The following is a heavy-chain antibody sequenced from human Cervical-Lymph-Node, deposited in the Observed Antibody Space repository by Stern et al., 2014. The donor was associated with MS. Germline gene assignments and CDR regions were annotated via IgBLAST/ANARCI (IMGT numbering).Heavy chain of an antibody. D-gene: IGHD6-13*01. CDR2: ISSSSSAI. V-gene: IGHV3-11*01. CDR3: ARGGASGVATP. CDR1: GFTFTDYY. Sequence: VQLLESGGGLVKPGGSLRLACAASGFTFTDYYMSWIRQAPGQGLEWVSYISSSSSAIYYADSVKGRFTISRDNAKNSLYLQMNSLRAEDTAVYYCARGGASGVATPWGQGTLVTVSS. J-gene: IGHJ4*02.